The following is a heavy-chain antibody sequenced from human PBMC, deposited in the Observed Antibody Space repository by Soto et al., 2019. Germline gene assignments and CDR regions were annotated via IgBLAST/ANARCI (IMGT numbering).Heavy chain of an antibody. CDR3: ARGYTGYCSGGTCYWFDP. CDR2: NSSSASHI. Sequence: EVQLVESGGGLVKPGGSLRLSCAASGFSFSSYSMNWVRQAPGKGLEWVSSNSSSASHINYADSVKGRFTISRDNAKKSLYLQMNSLRAEDTAVYYCARGYTGYCSGGTCYWFDPWGQGTLVTVSS. D-gene: IGHD2-15*01. J-gene: IGHJ5*02. V-gene: IGHV3-21*01. CDR1: GFSFSSYS.